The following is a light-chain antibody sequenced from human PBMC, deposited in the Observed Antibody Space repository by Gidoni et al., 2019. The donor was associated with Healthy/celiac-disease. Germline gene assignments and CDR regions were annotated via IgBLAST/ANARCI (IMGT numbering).Light chain of an antibody. Sequence: EIVMTQSSATLSVSPGERATLSCRASQSVSSNLAWYQQKPGQAPRLLIYGASTRATGIPARFSGSGSGTEFTLTISSLQSEDFAVYYCQQYNNWPRTWTFXQXTKVEIK. CDR3: QQYNNWPRTWT. V-gene: IGKV3-15*01. CDR2: GAS. CDR1: QSVSSN. J-gene: IGKJ1*01.